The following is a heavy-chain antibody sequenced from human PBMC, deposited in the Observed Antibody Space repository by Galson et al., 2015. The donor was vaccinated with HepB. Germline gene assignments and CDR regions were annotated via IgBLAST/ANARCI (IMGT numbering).Heavy chain of an antibody. CDR2: ISWNAGKI. CDR1: GFIFDDYA. Sequence: SLRLSCAASGFIFDDYAMHWVRQAPGKGLEWVSGISWNAGKIVYGGSVKGRFTISRDNAKNSLYLQLNSLRAEDTALYYCTKSRTEVAMHDGFDLWGQGTLVTVSS. J-gene: IGHJ3*01. D-gene: IGHD2-15*01. CDR3: TKSRTEVAMHDGFDL. V-gene: IGHV3-9*01.